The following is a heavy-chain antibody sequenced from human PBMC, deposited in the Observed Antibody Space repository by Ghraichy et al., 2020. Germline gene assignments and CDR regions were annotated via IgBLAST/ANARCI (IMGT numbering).Heavy chain of an antibody. CDR1: GGSFSDYY. J-gene: IGHJ6*03. D-gene: IGHD2-2*01. V-gene: IGHV4-34*01. Sequence: SETLSLTCAVYGGSFSDYYWSWIRQPPGKGLEWIGEINHRGSTSYNPSLKSRATISVDTSKNQLSLKLSSVTAADTAVYYCARVTGYCSSASCHLSSRYYYYYYMDEWGKGTTVTVYS. CDR2: INHRGST. CDR3: ARVTGYCSSASCHLSSRYYYYYYMDE.